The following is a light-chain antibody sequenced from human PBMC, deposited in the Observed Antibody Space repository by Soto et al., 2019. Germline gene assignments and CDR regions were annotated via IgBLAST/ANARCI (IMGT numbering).Light chain of an antibody. V-gene: IGLV2-14*03. CDR2: DVA. J-gene: IGLJ1*01. Sequence: QSALTQPSSVSGSPGQSITISCNGTSSDVGAYNFVSWYQHYPDKAPKVVIYDVANRPSGVSYRFSASKSGNTASLTISGLQAEDEADYYCMSFTSSNTYVFGTGTKVTVL. CDR1: SSDVGAYNF. CDR3: MSFTSSNTYV.